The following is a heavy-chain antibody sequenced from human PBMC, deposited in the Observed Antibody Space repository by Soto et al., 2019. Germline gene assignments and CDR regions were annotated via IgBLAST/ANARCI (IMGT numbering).Heavy chain of an antibody. Sequence: QVQLVQSGAEVKKPGSSVKVSCKASGGTFSSYAISWVRQAPGQGLVWMGGIIPIFGTANYAQKFQGRVTITADESTSTAYMELSSLRSEDTAVYYCARVGYCSSTSCYTSAFDIWGQGTMVTVSS. CDR2: IIPIFGTA. CDR1: GGTFSSYA. CDR3: ARVGYCSSTSCYTSAFDI. J-gene: IGHJ3*02. V-gene: IGHV1-69*01. D-gene: IGHD2-2*02.